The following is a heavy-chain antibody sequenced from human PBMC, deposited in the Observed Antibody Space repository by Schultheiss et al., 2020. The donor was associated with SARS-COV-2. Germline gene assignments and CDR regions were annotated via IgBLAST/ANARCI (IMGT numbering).Heavy chain of an antibody. J-gene: IGHJ6*02. Sequence: SETLSLTCAVYGGSFSGYYWSWIRQPPGKGLEWIGEINHSGSTNYNPSLKSRVTISVDTSKNQFSLKLSSVTAADTAVYYCAKLAAAGTYYYYGMDVWGQGTTVTVSS. CDR3: AKLAAAGTYYYYGMDV. CDR2: INHSGST. V-gene: IGHV4-34*01. CDR1: GGSFSGYY. D-gene: IGHD6-19*01.